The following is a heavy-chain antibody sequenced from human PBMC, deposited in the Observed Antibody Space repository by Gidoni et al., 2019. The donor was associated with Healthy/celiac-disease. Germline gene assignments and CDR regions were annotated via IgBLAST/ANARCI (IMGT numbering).Heavy chain of an antibody. V-gene: IGHV1-2*02. J-gene: IGHJ4*02. Sequence: SGGTNYAQKFQGRVTMTRDTSISTAYMELSRLRSDDTAVYYCARGVQLQDYWGQGTLVTVSS. D-gene: IGHD5-18*01. CDR3: ARGVQLQDY. CDR2: SGGT.